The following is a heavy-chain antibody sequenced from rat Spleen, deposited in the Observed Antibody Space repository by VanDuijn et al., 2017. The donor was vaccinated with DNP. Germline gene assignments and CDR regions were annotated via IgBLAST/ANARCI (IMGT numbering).Heavy chain of an antibody. Sequence: ESGGGLVKPGRSLKLSCAASGFTFNDSNMAWVRQTPKKDLEWVATIVYDGTRTYYRDSVRGRFTISRDNAKTTLYLQMNSLRSEDTATYYCARGSGTYYWYFDFWGPGTMVTVSS. V-gene: IGHV5S10*01. D-gene: IGHD4-4*01. CDR1: GFTFNDSN. J-gene: IGHJ1*01. CDR2: IVYDGTRT. CDR3: ARGSGTYYWYFDF.